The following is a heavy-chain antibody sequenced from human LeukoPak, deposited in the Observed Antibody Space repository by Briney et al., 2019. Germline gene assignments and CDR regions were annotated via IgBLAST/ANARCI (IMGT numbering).Heavy chain of an antibody. CDR1: GYTFTSYD. D-gene: IGHD3-3*01. Sequence: ASVKVSCKASGYTFTSYDINWVRQATGQGLEWMGWMNPNSGNTGYAQKFQGRVTITRNTSISTAYMELSSLRSEDTAVYYCARGGITIFGADYSRTVMGDPWGQGTLVTVSS. CDR3: ARGGITIFGADYSRTVMGDP. J-gene: IGHJ5*02. V-gene: IGHV1-8*03. CDR2: MNPNSGNT.